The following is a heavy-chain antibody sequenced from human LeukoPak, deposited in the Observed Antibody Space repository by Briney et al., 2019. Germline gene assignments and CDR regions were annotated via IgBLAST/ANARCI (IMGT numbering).Heavy chain of an antibody. V-gene: IGHV4-30-2*01. CDR3: ARLQYCSGTGCYWFEP. Sequence: SETLSLTCDVSGGSISSGLYSWSWIRQPLGKGLEWIGYIYHTGSTYYNPSLKSRVTISVDTSKNQFSLRLSSVTAADTAVYYCARLQYCSGTGCYWFEPWGQGTLVTVSS. D-gene: IGHD2-2*01. J-gene: IGHJ5*02. CDR2: IYHTGST. CDR1: GGSISSGLYS.